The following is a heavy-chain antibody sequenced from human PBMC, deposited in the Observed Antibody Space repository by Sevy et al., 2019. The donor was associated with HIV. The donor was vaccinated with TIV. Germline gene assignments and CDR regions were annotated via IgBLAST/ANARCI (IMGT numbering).Heavy chain of an antibody. V-gene: IGHV3-23*01. J-gene: IGHJ4*02. CDR1: GFTFSSYA. CDR3: AKEGGGYNYDSSGLFDY. Sequence: GGSLRLSCAASGFTFSSYAMTWVRQAPGKGLEWVSGISGSGYSTYHADSVKGRFTISRDNSKNTLYLQMNSLRAEDTAVYYCAKEGGGYNYDSSGLFDYWGQGTLVTVSS. D-gene: IGHD3-22*01. CDR2: ISGSGYST.